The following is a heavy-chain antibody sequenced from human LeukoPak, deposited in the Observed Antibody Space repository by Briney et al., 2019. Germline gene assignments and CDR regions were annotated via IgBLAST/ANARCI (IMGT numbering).Heavy chain of an antibody. D-gene: IGHD1-26*01. CDR3: AKDGVPGWELLRDFDY. J-gene: IGHJ4*02. CDR2: ISGSGGST. V-gene: IGHV3-23*01. CDR1: GFTFSSYA. Sequence: SGGSLRLSCAASGFTFSSYAMSWVRQAPGKGLEWVSAISGSGGSTYYADSVKGRFTISRDNSKNTLYLQMNSLRAEDTAVYYCAKDGVPGWELLRDFDYWGQGTLVTVSS.